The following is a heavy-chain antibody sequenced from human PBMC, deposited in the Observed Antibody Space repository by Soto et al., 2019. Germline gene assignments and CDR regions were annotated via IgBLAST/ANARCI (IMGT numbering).Heavy chain of an antibody. D-gene: IGHD2-15*01. Sequence: PGGSLRLSCAASGFTFSSYGMHWVRQAPGKGLEWVAVISYDGGNKYYADSVKGRFTISRDNSKNTLYLQMNSLRAEDTAVYYCAKNEGGGGSCYFAYWGQGTLVTVSS. CDR3: AKNEGGGGSCYFAY. J-gene: IGHJ4*02. V-gene: IGHV3-30*18. CDR2: ISYDGGNK. CDR1: GFTFSSYG.